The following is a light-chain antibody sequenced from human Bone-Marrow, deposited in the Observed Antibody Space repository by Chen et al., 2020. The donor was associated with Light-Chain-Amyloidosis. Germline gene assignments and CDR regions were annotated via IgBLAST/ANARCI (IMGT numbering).Light chain of an antibody. CDR2: WAS. CDR1: QSVFYSSNNKNF. J-gene: IGKJ1*01. V-gene: IGKV4-1*01. Sequence: DIVMTQSPDSLAVSLGERATINCKSSQSVFYSSNNKNFLAWYQQKPGQSPKLLIYWASTRESGVPDRFRGSGAGTDFTLTINSLQAEDVAVYDCHQYYSTPWTFGQGTKVEVK. CDR3: HQYYSTPWT.